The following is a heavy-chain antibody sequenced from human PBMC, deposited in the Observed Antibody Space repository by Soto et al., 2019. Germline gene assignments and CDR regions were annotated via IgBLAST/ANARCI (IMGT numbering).Heavy chain of an antibody. J-gene: IGHJ4*02. D-gene: IGHD2-15*01. Sequence: QVQLVQSGAEVKKPGASVKVSCKASGYTFTSYAMHWVRQAPGQRLEWMGWINAGNGNTKYSQKFQGRVTITRETXASTADMDLSSLKSEDTAVYYCARGPGGPVGPGDYWGQGTLVTVSS. V-gene: IGHV1-3*01. CDR3: ARGPGGPVGPGDY. CDR2: INAGNGNT. CDR1: GYTFTSYA.